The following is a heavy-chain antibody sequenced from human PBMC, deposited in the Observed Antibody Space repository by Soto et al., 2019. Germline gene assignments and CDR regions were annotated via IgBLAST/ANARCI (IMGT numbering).Heavy chain of an antibody. CDR2: MSFDGNSK. CDR1: GFAISSYS. V-gene: IGHV3-30-3*01. Sequence: QVQLVESGGGVVQPGTSLRLSCAASGFAISSYSMHWVRQAPGKGLEGVAAMSFDGNSKYFADSVKGRFMISRDTSKNTWSLEMESLGAEDSALYHCTRGRSVIANEDFEYWGQGTQVTVSS. CDR3: TRGRSVIANEDFEY. D-gene: IGHD2-21*01. J-gene: IGHJ4*02.